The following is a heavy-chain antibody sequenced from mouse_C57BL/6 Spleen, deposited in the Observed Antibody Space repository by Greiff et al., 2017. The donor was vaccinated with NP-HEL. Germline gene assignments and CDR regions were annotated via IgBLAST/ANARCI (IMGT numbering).Heavy chain of an antibody. CDR1: GYTFTSYW. V-gene: IGHV1-52*01. CDR2: IDPSDSET. CDR3: ARKGDYFDY. J-gene: IGHJ2*01. Sequence: QVHVKQPGAELVRPGSSVKLSCKASGYTFTSYWMHWVKQRPIQGLEWIGNIDPSDSETHYNQKFKDKATLTVDKSSSTAYMQLSSLTSEDSAVYYCARKGDYFDYWGQGTTLTVSS.